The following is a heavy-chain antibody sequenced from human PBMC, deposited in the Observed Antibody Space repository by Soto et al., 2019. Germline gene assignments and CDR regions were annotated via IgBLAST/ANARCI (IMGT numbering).Heavy chain of an antibody. D-gene: IGHD3-22*01. J-gene: IGHJ3*02. CDR1: GFTFSSDT. CDR3: VRVNYYDSSGSTLYAFES. Sequence: PWGSLRLSCAASGFTFSSDTMHWFRQAPGKGLEWVSSITSTSTYIYYTDSLKGRFTISRENSKKSLYLQMDSLGPGDTALYYCVRVNYYDSSGSTLYAFESWGQGTMVTLSS. CDR2: ITSTSTYI. V-gene: IGHV3-21*04.